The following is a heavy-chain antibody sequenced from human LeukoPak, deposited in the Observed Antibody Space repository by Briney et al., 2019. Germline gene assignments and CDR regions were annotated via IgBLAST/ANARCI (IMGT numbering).Heavy chain of an antibody. J-gene: IGHJ3*02. CDR2: ITSISSYI. CDR3: ASGYYDNTGYYYDAFDI. D-gene: IGHD3-22*01. CDR1: GFIFSADS. V-gene: IGHV3-21*01. Sequence: VGSLRLSCAASGFIFSADSMHWVRQAPGKGLEWVSSITSISSYIYYADSVKGRFTISRDNAKNSMYLQMNSLRAEDTAVYYCASGYYDNTGYYYDAFDIWGQGTMVTVSS.